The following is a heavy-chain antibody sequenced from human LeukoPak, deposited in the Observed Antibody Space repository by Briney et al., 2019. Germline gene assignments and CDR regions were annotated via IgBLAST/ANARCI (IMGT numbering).Heavy chain of an antibody. V-gene: IGHV3-13*01. CDR3: VREARGYNYTYFDY. J-gene: IGHJ4*02. CDR2: VSADHHA. CDR1: GFTLGGHD. Sequence: GGSLRLSCTASGFTLGGHDMHWVRQTTGDGLERVATVSADHHASYAGSVKGRFTVSREDAKTTLYLQMNSLRAGDTAVYSCVREARGYNYTYFDYWGQGSLVTVSS. D-gene: IGHD5-18*01.